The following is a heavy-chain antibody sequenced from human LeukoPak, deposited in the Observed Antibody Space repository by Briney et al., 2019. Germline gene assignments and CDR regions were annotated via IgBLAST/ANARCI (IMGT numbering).Heavy chain of an antibody. CDR3: ATSLGLYGSGSYFDY. D-gene: IGHD3-10*01. Sequence: ASVKVSCKVSGYTLTELSTHWVRQAPGKGLEWMGGFDPEDGETIYAQKFQGRVTMTEDTSTDTAYMELSSLRSEDTAVYYCATSLGLYGSGSYFDYWGQGTLVTVSS. CDR1: GYTLTELS. CDR2: FDPEDGET. V-gene: IGHV1-24*01. J-gene: IGHJ4*02.